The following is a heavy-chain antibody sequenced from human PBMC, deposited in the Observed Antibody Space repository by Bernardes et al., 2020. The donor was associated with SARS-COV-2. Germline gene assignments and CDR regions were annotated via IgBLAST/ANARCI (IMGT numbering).Heavy chain of an antibody. CDR1: GFTFSSYS. V-gene: IGHV3-48*04. CDR2: ISSSSSTI. CDR3: ARVGDYCSSTSCYNY. Sequence: GGSLRLSCAASGFTFSSYSMNWVRQAPGKGLEWVSYISSSSSTIYYGDSVKGRFTISRDNAKNSLYLQMNSLRAEDTAVYYCARVGDYCSSTSCYNYWGQGALVTVSS. D-gene: IGHD2-2*02. J-gene: IGHJ4*02.